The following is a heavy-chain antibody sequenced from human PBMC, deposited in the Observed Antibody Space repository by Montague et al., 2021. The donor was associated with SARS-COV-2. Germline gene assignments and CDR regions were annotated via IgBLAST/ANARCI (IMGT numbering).Heavy chain of an antibody. J-gene: IGHJ5*02. V-gene: IGHV4-30-4*08. CDR1: GGSFHIFS. CDR2: IYYSGST. D-gene: IGHD3-3*01. Sequence: TLSLTCAVYGGSFHIFSWGWIRQSPGKGLEWIGYIYYSGSTYYNPSLKSRVTISVDTSKNQFSLKLSSVTAADTAVYYCARGNARITIFGVAARWFDPWGQGTLVTVSS. CDR3: ARGNARITIFGVAARWFDP.